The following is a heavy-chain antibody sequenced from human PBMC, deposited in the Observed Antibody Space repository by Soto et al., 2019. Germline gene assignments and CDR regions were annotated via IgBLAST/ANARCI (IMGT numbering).Heavy chain of an antibody. J-gene: IGHJ6*02. V-gene: IGHV3-53*01. Sequence: TGGSLRLSCAASGFTVSSNYMSWVRQAPGKGLEWVSVIYSGGSTYYADSVKGRFTISRDNSKNTLYLQMNSLRAKDTAVYYCARVSYSSGYDYYYGMDVWGQGTTVTVSS. CDR1: GFTVSSNY. CDR3: ARVSYSSGYDYYYGMDV. D-gene: IGHD6-19*01. CDR2: IYSGGST.